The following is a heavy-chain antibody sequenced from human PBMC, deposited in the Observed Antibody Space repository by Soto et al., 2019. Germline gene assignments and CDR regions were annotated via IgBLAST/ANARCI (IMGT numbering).Heavy chain of an antibody. Sequence: QVQLVESGGAWVKLGGPRRLSCAPPGFPFRANFRGWIRQAPGKGLEWISYIRSSDRTTYYAEPVKGRFTISRDNAKNSLFLQMNSLRAEDTAVYFCARETLVPGDFFDYWGQGTLVTVSS. CDR2: IRSSDRTT. J-gene: IGHJ4*02. D-gene: IGHD2-8*02. CDR1: GFPFRANF. V-gene: IGHV3-11*01. CDR3: ARETLVPGDFFDY.